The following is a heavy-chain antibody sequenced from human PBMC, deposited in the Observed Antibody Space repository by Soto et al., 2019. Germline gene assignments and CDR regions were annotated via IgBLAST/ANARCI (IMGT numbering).Heavy chain of an antibody. V-gene: IGHV4-4*02. CDR1: GASINNSNW. D-gene: IGHD1-1*01. Sequence: PSETLSLTCAVFGASINNSNWWSWVRQSPGKGLEWIGEIYYSGTTDYNPSLKSRVMMSVDTSKKQFSLRLRSVTAADTAVYYCVRDGTKTLRDWFDPWGQGVSVTVSS. CDR3: VRDGTKTLRDWFDP. CDR2: IYYSGTT. J-gene: IGHJ5*02.